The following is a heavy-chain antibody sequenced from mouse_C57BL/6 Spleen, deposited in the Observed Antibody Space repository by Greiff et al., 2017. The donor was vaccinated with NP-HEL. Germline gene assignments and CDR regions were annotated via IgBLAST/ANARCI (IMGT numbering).Heavy chain of an antibody. J-gene: IGHJ2*01. V-gene: IGHV1-15*01. Sequence: VKLQQSGAELVRPGASVTLSCKASGYTFTDYEMHWVKQTPVHGLEWIGAIDPETGGTAYNQKFKGKAILTADKSSSTAYMELRSLTSEDSAVYYCTRGGDYDYWGQGTTLTVSS. CDR2: IDPETGGT. D-gene: IGHD2-4*01. CDR3: TRGGDYDY. CDR1: GYTFTDYE.